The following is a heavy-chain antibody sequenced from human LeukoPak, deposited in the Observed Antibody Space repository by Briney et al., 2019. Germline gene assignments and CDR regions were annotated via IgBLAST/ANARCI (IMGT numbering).Heavy chain of an antibody. CDR2: ISTYNADT. V-gene: IGHV1-18*01. J-gene: IGHJ4*02. Sequence: GASVKVSRKASGYTFTSYGISWVRQAPGQGLEWMGWISTYNADTDYAQNLQGRVTMTTDTSTSTAYMELRSLRSDDTAVYYCARDPGQYYDILTGYYTPYYFDYWGQGTLVTVSS. CDR1: GYTFTSYG. D-gene: IGHD3-9*01. CDR3: ARDPGQYYDILTGYYTPYYFDY.